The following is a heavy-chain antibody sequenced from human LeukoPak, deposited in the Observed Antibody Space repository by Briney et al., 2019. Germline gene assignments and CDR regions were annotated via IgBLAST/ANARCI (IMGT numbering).Heavy chain of an antibody. D-gene: IGHD3-10*01. V-gene: IGHV3-23*01. CDR3: AKGRVYYYGSGSYYDY. Sequence: GGSLRLSCAASGFTFSSYAMSWVRQAPGKGLEWVSAISGSGGSTYYADSVKGRFTISRDNSKNTLYLQMNSLRAEDTAVYYCAKGRVYYYGSGSYYDYWGQGTLVTVSS. J-gene: IGHJ4*02. CDR2: ISGSGGST. CDR1: GFTFSSYA.